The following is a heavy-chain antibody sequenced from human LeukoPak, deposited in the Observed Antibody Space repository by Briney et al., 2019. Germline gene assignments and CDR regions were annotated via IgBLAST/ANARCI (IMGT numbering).Heavy chain of an antibody. CDR3: ARDKIVPGGYYFDY. D-gene: IGHD3-16*01. CDR1: GGSISSGVYY. J-gene: IGHJ4*02. CDR2: IYYSGST. V-gene: IGHV4-31*03. Sequence: PSETLSLTCTVSGGSISSGVYYWSWIRQHPGKGLEWIGYIYYSGSTYYNPSLKSRVTISVDTSKNQFSLKLTSVTAADTAAYYCARDKIVPGGYYFDYWGQGTLVTVSS.